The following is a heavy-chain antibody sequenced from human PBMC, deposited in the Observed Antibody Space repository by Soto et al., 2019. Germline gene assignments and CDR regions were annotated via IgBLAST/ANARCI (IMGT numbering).Heavy chain of an antibody. D-gene: IGHD1-1*01. Sequence: QVQLQESGPGLVKPSETLSLTCTVSGGFISDYDWSWIRQPPGKGLEWIGYIYYNGNRNHNPSLKGRATISVDTSRNQFSLKLSSVTAADTAVYYCARNNWNDIGFFDYWGQGSLVTVSS. CDR2: IYYNGNR. V-gene: IGHV4-59*01. J-gene: IGHJ4*02. CDR1: GGFISDYD. CDR3: ARNNWNDIGFFDY.